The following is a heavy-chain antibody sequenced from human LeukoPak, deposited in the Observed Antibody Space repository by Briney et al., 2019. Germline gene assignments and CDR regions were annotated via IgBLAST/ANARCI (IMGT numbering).Heavy chain of an antibody. CDR2: IYYSGST. V-gene: IGHV4-39*01. J-gene: IGHJ4*02. CDR1: GGSISSSRYY. D-gene: IGHD6-13*01. Sequence: SSETLSLTCTVSGGSISSSRYYWGWVRQPPGKGLEWIGSIYYSGSTYYNPSLKSRVTISVDTSKNQFSLKLSSVTAADTAVYYCARTEAAGSYYFDYWGQGTLVTVSS. CDR3: ARTEAAGSYYFDY.